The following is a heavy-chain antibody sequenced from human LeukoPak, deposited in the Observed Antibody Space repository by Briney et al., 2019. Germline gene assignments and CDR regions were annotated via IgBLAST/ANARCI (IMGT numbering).Heavy chain of an antibody. Sequence: SETLSLTCTVSGGSISNYYWSWIRQSAGKGLEWIGRIFNNGNTNYNPSLKSRVTMSIDTSKNQFSLELNSVTAADTAVYYCARDDFPRGFSYGLFDFWGQGTQVTVSS. J-gene: IGHJ4*02. CDR1: GGSISNYY. CDR2: IFNNGNT. V-gene: IGHV4-4*07. D-gene: IGHD5-18*01. CDR3: ARDDFPRGFSYGLFDF.